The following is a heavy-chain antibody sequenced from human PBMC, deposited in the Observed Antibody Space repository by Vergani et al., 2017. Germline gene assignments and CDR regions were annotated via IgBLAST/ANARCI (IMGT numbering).Heavy chain of an antibody. J-gene: IGHJ6*03. CDR2: INHSGST. D-gene: IGHD3-10*01. V-gene: IGHV4-34*01. CDR1: GGSFSGYY. CDR3: ARGRARGQYYYYYMDV. Sequence: QVQLQQWGAGLLKPSETLSLTCAVYGGSFSGYYWSWIRQPPGKGLEWIGEINHSGSTNYNPSLKSRVTISVDPSKNHFSLKLSSVTAADTAVYYCARGRARGQYYYYYMDVWGKGTTVTVSS.